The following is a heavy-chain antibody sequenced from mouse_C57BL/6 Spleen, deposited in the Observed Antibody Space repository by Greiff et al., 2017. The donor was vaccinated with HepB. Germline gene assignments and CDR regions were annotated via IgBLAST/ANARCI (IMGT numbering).Heavy chain of an antibody. CDR3: ARMGDGYDWYFDV. D-gene: IGHD2-2*01. CDR1: GFTFSDYG. V-gene: IGHV5-17*01. Sequence: EVQRVESGGGLVKPGGSLKLSCAASGFTFSDYGMHWVRQAPEKGLEWVAYISSGSSTIYYADTVKGRFTISRDNAKNTLFLQMTSLRSEDTAMYYCARMGDGYDWYFDVWGTGTTVTVSS. J-gene: IGHJ1*03. CDR2: ISSGSSTI.